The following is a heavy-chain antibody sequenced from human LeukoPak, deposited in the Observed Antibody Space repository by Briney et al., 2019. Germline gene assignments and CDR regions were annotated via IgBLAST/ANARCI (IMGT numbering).Heavy chain of an antibody. J-gene: IGHJ4*02. D-gene: IGHD2-8*02. CDR2: ISGSGGST. Sequence: AGGSLRLSCAASGFTFSSYGMSWVRQAPGKGLEWVSAISGSGGSTYYADSVKGRFTISRDNSKNTLYLQMSSLRAEDTAVYYCATYRQVLLPFESWGQGTLVTVSS. CDR3: ATYRQVLLPFES. V-gene: IGHV3-23*01. CDR1: GFTFSSYG.